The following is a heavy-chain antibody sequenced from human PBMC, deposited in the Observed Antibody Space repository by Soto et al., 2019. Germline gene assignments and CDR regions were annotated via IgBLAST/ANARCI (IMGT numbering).Heavy chain of an antibody. CDR2: VYYNGIT. V-gene: IGHV4-59*08. Sequence: PSETLSLTCTVSGGSINNHDWSWIRQPPGKGLEWLGYVYYNGITNYNPSLKSRVTISVDTSKNQFSLKLTSVTAADTAVYYCARVGAETSGNWFAFWGQGTVVTVSS. CDR3: ARVGAETSGNWFAF. D-gene: IGHD1-26*01. CDR1: GGSINNHD. J-gene: IGHJ5*01.